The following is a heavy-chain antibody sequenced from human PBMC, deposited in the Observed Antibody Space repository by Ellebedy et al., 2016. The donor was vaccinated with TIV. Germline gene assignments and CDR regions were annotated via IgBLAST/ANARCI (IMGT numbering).Heavy chain of an antibody. V-gene: IGHV1-2*02. Sequence: ASVKVSCKTSGYVFTAYYIHWVRQAPGQGLEWMGWINPDSGGTNLPQKFQGRVTMTRDTSVNTAYMELSRLQSDDTAVYYCATHSSGYGYYYGMDLWGQGTTVTVSS. J-gene: IGHJ6*02. CDR2: INPDSGGT. D-gene: IGHD3-9*01. CDR3: ATHSSGYGYYYGMDL. CDR1: GYVFTAYY.